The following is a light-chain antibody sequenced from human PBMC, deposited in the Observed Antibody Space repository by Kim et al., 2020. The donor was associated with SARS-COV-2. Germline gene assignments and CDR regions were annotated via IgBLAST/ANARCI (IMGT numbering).Light chain of an antibody. CDR3: QFYDTSPPGT. CDR1: QSIVNSY. V-gene: IGKV3-20*01. CDR2: GAS. Sequence: ETVLTQSPGTLSLSPGDTATLSCRASQSIVNSYLAWYQQKPGQAPRLLIYGASSRATGIPDRFSGSGSGTDFTLTIRRLEPEDFAVYYCQFYDTSPPGTFGQGTKVDIK. J-gene: IGKJ1*01.